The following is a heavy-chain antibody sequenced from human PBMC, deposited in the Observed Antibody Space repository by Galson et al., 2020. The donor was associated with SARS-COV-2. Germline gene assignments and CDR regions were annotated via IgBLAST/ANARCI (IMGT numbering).Heavy chain of an antibody. J-gene: IGHJ6*03. CDR1: GLRLSSNG. D-gene: IGHD4-17*01. Sequence: GGSMRLSCAAYGLRLSSNGTHWVRQAPGKGLEWDGIIRSDGSQALYADSVKGRFIISRDNSMDTAYVPMNSLLVDDTAVYFCAKDPWVIYDDSVESFYYLDVWGKGTMVTVSS. CDR3: AKDPWVIYDDSVESFYYLDV. V-gene: IGHV3-30*02. CDR2: IRSDGSQA.